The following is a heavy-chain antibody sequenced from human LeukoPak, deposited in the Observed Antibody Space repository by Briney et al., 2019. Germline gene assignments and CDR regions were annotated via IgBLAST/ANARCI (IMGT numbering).Heavy chain of an antibody. Sequence: GGSLRLSCSASGFTFSSYAMHWVRQAPGKGLECVSAISSNGGSTYYADSVKGRFTISRDNSKNTLYLQMSSLRAEDTAVYYCVKGMEDYDILTGVLDVWGQGTTVTVSS. J-gene: IGHJ6*02. D-gene: IGHD3-9*01. CDR1: GFTFSSYA. V-gene: IGHV3-64D*06. CDR3: VKGMEDYDILTGVLDV. CDR2: ISSNGGST.